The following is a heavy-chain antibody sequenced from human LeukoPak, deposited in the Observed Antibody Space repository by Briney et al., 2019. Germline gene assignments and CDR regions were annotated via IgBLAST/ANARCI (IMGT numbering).Heavy chain of an antibody. CDR1: GYIFTSYG. CDR2: INTYNGDT. D-gene: IGHD2-8*02. Sequence: ASVKVSCKASGYIFTSYGITWVRQAPGQGLEGMGWINTYNGDTNYAQKLQGRVTMTTDTSTSTAYMELSRLRPDDTAVYYCARVNTVGTVNPFYWGQGTLVTVSS. J-gene: IGHJ4*02. V-gene: IGHV1-18*01. CDR3: ARVNTVGTVNPFY.